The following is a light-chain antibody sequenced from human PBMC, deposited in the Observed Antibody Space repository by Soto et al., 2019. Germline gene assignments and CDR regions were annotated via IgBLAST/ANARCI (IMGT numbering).Light chain of an antibody. CDR1: QSVSSSY. Sequence: EIVLTQSPGTLSLSPGERATLSCRASQSVSSSYLAWYQQKPGQAPRLLIYGASSRATGIPDRFSGSGSGTDFTLTISRLEPEDLAVYYCPQYGSSLLFTFGPGTKVDIK. V-gene: IGKV3-20*01. J-gene: IGKJ3*01. CDR2: GAS. CDR3: PQYGSSLLFT.